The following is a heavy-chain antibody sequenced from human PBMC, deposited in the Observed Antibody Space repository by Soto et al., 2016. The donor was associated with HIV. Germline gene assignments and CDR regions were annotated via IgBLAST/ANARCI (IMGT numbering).Heavy chain of an antibody. CDR1: GFTFSNYA. Sequence: EVQLLESGGGLVQPGGSLRLSCTASGFTFSNYAMSWVRQTPGKGLEWVSCMSGNGTKTYYLDSVKGRFTLSRDSSKNTLYLQMNGLRAEDTAVYYCAKDAGSPSFYDSSGRGKFYFDYVGPGKVGHRSPQ. D-gene: IGHD3-22*01. V-gene: IGHV3-23*01. CDR2: MSGNGTKT. CDR3: AKDAGSPSFYDSSGRGKFYFDY. J-gene: IGHJ4*02.